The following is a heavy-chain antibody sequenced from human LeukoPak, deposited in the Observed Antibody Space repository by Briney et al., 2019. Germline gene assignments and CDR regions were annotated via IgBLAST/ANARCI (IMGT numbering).Heavy chain of an antibody. Sequence: GGSLRLSCAASGFTFSRYWMHWVRQAPGKGLLWVSRINSDGSSTYYADSVKGRFTTSRDNAKNALHLQMNSLTAEDTAVYYCVLDLFSSFSFDIWGQGTMVTVSS. J-gene: IGHJ3*02. CDR1: GFTFSRYW. CDR2: INSDGSST. D-gene: IGHD3/OR15-3a*01. V-gene: IGHV3-74*01. CDR3: VLDLFSSFSFDI.